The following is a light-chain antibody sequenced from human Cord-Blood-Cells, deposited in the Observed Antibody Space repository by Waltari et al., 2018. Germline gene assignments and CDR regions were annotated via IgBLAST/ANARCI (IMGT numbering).Light chain of an antibody. Sequence: SSELTQDPAVSVALGQTVRITCQGDSLRSYDASWYKQKPGQAPVLVIYGKNNRPSWIPDRFSGSSSGNTASLTITGAQAEDEADYYCNSRDSSGNHLVFGGGTKLTVL. CDR3: NSRDSSGNHLV. J-gene: IGLJ2*01. CDR1: SLRSYD. V-gene: IGLV3-19*01. CDR2: GKN.